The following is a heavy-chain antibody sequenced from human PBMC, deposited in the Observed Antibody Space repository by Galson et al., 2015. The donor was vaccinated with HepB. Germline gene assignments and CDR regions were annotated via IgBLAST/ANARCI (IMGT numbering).Heavy chain of an antibody. CDR3: AREPRYCSSTSCYGGFNFDY. CDR2: IYYSGST. V-gene: IGHV4-30-4*01. J-gene: IGHJ4*02. D-gene: IGHD2-2*01. CDR1: GGSISSGGYY. Sequence: TLSLTCAVSGGSISSGGYYWSWIRQPPGKGLEWIGYIYYSGSTYYNPSLKSRVTISVDTSKNQFSLKLSSVTAADTAVYYCAREPRYCSSTSCYGGFNFDYWGQGTLVTVSS.